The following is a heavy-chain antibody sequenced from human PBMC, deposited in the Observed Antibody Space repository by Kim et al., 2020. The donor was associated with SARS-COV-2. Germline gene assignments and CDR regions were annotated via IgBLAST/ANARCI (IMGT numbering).Heavy chain of an antibody. V-gene: IGHV4-31*03. J-gene: IGHJ4*02. CDR2: IYYSGST. D-gene: IGHD3-9*01. CDR3: ARGPKLRYFDWLPIFLDY. Sequence: SETLSLTCTVSGGSISSGGYYWSWIRQHPGKGLEWIGYIYYSGSTYYNPSLKSRVTISVDTSKNQFSLKLSSVTAADTAVYYCARGPKLRYFDWLPIFLDYWGQGTLVTVSS. CDR1: GGSISSGGYY.